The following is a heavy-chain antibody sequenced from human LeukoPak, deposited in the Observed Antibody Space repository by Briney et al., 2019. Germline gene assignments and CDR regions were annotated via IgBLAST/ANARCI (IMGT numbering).Heavy chain of an antibody. J-gene: IGHJ4*02. CDR2: ISSSSTYI. CDR1: GFTFSTCS. V-gene: IGHV3-21*01. CDR3: AGYCGSEDY. D-gene: IGHD6-6*01. Sequence: GGSLRLSCAASGFTFSTCSMNWVRQAPGKGLEWVSAISSSSTYIYYADSVKGRFTISRDDAKNSLSLQMNSLRAEDTAVYFCAGYCGSEDYWGQGTLVTVSS.